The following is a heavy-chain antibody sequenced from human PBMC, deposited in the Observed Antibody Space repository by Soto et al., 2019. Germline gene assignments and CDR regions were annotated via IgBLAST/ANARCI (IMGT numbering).Heavy chain of an antibody. Sequence: VQLVQSGAEVKKPGSSVKVSCKASGGTFSSYAMSWVRQAPGKGLEWVSAISGSGGSTYYADSVKGRFTISRDNSKNTLYLQMNSLRAEDTAVYYCANYGSGWGYYFDYWGQGTLVTVSS. CDR3: ANYGSGWGYYFDY. CDR1: GGTFSSYA. D-gene: IGHD3-10*01. J-gene: IGHJ4*02. V-gene: IGHV3-23*04. CDR2: ISGSGGST.